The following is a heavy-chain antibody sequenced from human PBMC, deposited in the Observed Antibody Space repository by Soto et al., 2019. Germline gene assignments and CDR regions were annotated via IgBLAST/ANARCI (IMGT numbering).Heavy chain of an antibody. CDR2: IRSKANSYAT. CDR3: TILRIAAAGTRKSDY. V-gene: IGHV3-73*02. CDR1: GFTFSGSA. D-gene: IGHD6-13*01. Sequence: EVQLVESGGGLVQPGGSLKLSCAASGFTFSGSAMHWVRQASGKGLEWVGRIRSKANSYATAYAASVKGRFTISRDDSKNTAYLQMNSLKTEDTAVYYCTILRIAAAGTRKSDYWGQGTLVTVSS. J-gene: IGHJ4*02.